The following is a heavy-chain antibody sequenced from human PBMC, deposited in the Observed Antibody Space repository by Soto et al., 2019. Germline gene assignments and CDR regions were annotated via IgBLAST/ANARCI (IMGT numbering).Heavy chain of an antibody. Sequence: ASVKVSCKASGYTFTSYYMHWVRQAPGQGLEWMGIINPSGGSTSYAQKFQGRVTMTRDTSTSTVYMELSSLRSEDTAVYYCAKQGGINCTNGVCYNGPYYYHGMDVWG. D-gene: IGHD2-8*01. CDR1: GYTFTSYY. J-gene: IGHJ6*02. V-gene: IGHV1-46*01. CDR3: AKQGGINCTNGVCYNGPYYYHGMDV. CDR2: INPSGGST.